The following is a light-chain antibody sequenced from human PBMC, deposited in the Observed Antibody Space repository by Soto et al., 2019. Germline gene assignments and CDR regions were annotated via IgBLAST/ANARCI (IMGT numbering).Light chain of an antibody. CDR1: SSNIGSNS. Sequence: QSVLTQPPSASGTPGQRVTISCSGSSSNIGSNSVNWYQQLPGTAPKLLMYSSNQRPSGVPDRFSGSKSGTSASLAISGLQSEDEADYYCAAWDDSLNCVVFGGGTQLTVL. J-gene: IGLJ2*01. CDR3: AAWDDSLNCVV. CDR2: SSN. V-gene: IGLV1-44*01.